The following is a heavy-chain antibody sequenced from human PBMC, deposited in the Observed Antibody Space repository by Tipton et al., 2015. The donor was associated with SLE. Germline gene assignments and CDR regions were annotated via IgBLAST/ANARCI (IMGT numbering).Heavy chain of an antibody. V-gene: IGHV4-38-2*02. J-gene: IGHJ4*02. Sequence: TLSLTCTVSGYSISSGYYWGWIRQPPGKGLEWIGEINHSGTTNYNPSLKSRVTISVDTSKNQFSLKLSSVTAADTAVYYCARRRGFYWGQGTLVTVSS. CDR2: INHSGTT. CDR1: GYSISSGYY. CDR3: ARRRGFY.